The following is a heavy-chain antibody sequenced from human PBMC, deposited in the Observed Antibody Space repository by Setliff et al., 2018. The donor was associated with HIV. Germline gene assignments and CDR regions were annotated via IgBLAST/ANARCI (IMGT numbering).Heavy chain of an antibody. CDR1: GFSISSGYY. Sequence: ETLSLTCAVSGFSISSGYYWGWIRQPPGKGLEWVSSISSTSSYIYYGDSLKGRFTVSRDNAKNSLFLQMNSLRAEDTAVYYCTRDSALESFRPFSYGSSFGMGVWGQGTTVTVS. CDR2: ISSTSSYI. CDR3: TRDSALESFRPFSYGSSFGMGV. V-gene: IGHV3-21*01. D-gene: IGHD5-18*01. J-gene: IGHJ6*02.